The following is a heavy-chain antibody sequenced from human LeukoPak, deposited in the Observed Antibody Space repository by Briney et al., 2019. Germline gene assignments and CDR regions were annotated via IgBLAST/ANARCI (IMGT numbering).Heavy chain of an antibody. D-gene: IGHD3-3*01. CDR3: AKGSKGVIITRDHYMDV. Sequence: GGSLRLSCAASGFTVSSNYMSWVRQAPGKGLEWVSVIYIGGRTNYADSVKGRFMMSRDNSKNTLYLHMNSLRAEDTAVYYCAKGSKGVIITRDHYMDVWGKGTTVTISS. J-gene: IGHJ6*03. CDR1: GFTVSSNY. V-gene: IGHV3-66*01. CDR2: IYIGGRT.